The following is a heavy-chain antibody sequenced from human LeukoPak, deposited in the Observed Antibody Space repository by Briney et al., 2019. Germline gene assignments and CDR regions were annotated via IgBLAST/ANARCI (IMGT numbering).Heavy chain of an antibody. CDR3: ARAKRNGFDI. CDR1: GFTFSRYG. Sequence: GGSLRLSCAASGFTFSRYGMSWVRQAPGKGLEWVSAISGSGDDTYYADSVRGRFTISRDNSKNKLYLQMNSLRAEDTAVYYCARAKRNGFDIWGQGTMVTVSS. J-gene: IGHJ3*02. V-gene: IGHV3-23*01. CDR2: ISGSGDDT.